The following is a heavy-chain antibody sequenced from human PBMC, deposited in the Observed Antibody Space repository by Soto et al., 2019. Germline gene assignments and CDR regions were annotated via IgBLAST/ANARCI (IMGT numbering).Heavy chain of an antibody. V-gene: IGHV3-30*04. CDR3: ARDRVYCGGDCYNWFDP. D-gene: IGHD2-21*02. CDR1: GFTFSSYA. Sequence: GGSLRLSCAASGFTFSSYAMHWVRQAPGKGLEWVAVISYDGSNKYYADSVKGRFTISRDNSKNTLYLQMNSLRAEDTAVYYCARDRVYCGGDCYNWFDPWGQGTLVTVSS. J-gene: IGHJ5*02. CDR2: ISYDGSNK.